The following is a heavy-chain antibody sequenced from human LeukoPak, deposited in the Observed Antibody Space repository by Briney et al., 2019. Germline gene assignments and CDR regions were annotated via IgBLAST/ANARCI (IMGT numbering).Heavy chain of an antibody. Sequence: ASVKVSCKASGDTFTGYYIHWVRQAPGQGLEWMGWINPNNGDTNYAQRFQGRVTMTSDTSISTAYMHLSSLRSDDTAVYYCAQSNYLWSGFIGPWFDPWGQGTLVTVSS. V-gene: IGHV1-2*02. CDR2: INPNNGDT. J-gene: IGHJ5*02. CDR1: GDTFTGYY. CDR3: AQSNYLWSGFIGPWFDP. D-gene: IGHD3-3*01.